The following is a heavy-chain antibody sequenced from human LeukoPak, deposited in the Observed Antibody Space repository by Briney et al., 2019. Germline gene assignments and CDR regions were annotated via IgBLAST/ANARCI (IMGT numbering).Heavy chain of an antibody. Sequence: SEILSLTCAVSRGSFSGHYWSWIRQPPGKGLEWIGEIDHTGITKYNSSLESRVTISVDSSRNQFSLKMTSVTAADTAVYYCARVTHDSSGYSEIDSWGQGTLVTVSS. CDR3: ARVTHDSSGYSEIDS. V-gene: IGHV4-34*01. CDR1: RGSFSGHY. CDR2: IDHTGIT. J-gene: IGHJ4*02. D-gene: IGHD3-22*01.